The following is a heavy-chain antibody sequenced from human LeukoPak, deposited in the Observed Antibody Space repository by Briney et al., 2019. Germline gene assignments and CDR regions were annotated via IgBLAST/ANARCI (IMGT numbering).Heavy chain of an antibody. V-gene: IGHV3-48*03. CDR1: GFTFSSYE. D-gene: IGHD2/OR15-2a*01. Sequence: GGSLRLSCAASGFTFSSYEMNWVRQAPGKGLEWVSYISSSGSTIYYADSVKGRFTISRDNAKNSLYLQMNSLRAKDTAVYYCARARGILTLEFDPWGQGTLVTVSS. J-gene: IGHJ5*02. CDR3: ARARGILTLEFDP. CDR2: ISSSGSTI.